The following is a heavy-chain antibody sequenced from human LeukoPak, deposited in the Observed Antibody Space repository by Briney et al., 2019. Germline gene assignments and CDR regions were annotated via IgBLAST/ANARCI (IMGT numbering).Heavy chain of an antibody. J-gene: IGHJ4*02. CDR1: GGSISSSSYY. D-gene: IGHD1-26*01. V-gene: IGHV4-30-4*08. Sequence: SETLSLTCTVSGGSISSSSYYWGWIRQPPGKGLEWIGYIYYSGSTYYNPSLKSRVTISVDTSKNQFSLKLSSVTAADTAVYFCARGRRVGATEGFDYWGQGTLVTVSS. CDR3: ARGRRVGATEGFDY. CDR2: IYYSGST.